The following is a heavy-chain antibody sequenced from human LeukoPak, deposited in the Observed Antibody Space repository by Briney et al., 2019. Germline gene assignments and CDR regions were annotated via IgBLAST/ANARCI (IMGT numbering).Heavy chain of an antibody. J-gene: IGHJ5*02. CDR1: GFTFSSYG. Sequence: GGSLRLSCAASGFTFSSYGMHWVRQAPGKGLEWVAVISYDGSNKYYADSVKGRFTISRDNSKNTLYLQMNSLRAEDTAVYYCAKGSWFAPWGQGTLVTVSS. V-gene: IGHV3-30*18. CDR2: ISYDGSNK. CDR3: AKGSWFAP. D-gene: IGHD3-10*01.